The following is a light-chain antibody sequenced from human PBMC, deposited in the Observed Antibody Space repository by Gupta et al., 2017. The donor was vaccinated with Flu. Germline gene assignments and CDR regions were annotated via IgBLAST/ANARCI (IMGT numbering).Light chain of an antibody. V-gene: IGKV4-1*01. CDR3: QQDLKTRT. CDR1: QSVLYSSSNKNY. J-gene: IGKJ2*01. Sequence: GSLGERATINCKSSQSVLYSSSNKNYLAWYQQKPGQPPRLLIYWASTRESGVPDRFSGSGSGTDFTLTISSLQAEDVAVYYCQQDLKTRTFGQGTRLEIK. CDR2: WAS.